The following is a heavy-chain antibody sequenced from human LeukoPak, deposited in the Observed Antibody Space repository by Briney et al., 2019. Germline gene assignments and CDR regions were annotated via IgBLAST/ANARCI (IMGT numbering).Heavy chain of an antibody. J-gene: IGHJ6*03. D-gene: IGHD3-10*01. CDR2: ISGHTGTA. CDR3: ARGGSGDHQEQLGPPGYYHYMDV. Sequence: GASVKVSCKASGYSFTAYGMGWLRQAPGQGLEWMGWISGHTGTAIYAQNLQGRVTLTADTFTSTVYMEMRSLRSDDPAVYYCARGGSGDHQEQLGPPGYYHYMDVWGTGTTVTVSS. CDR1: GYSFTAYG. V-gene: IGHV1-18*01.